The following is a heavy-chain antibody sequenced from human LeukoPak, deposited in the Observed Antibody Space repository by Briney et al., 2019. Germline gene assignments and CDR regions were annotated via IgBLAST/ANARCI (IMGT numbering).Heavy chain of an antibody. V-gene: IGHV4-34*01. CDR1: GGSFSGYY. CDR3: ARRNTMVRGVPYYFDY. Sequence: SETLSLTCAVYGGSFSGYYWSRIRQPPGKGLEWIGEINHSGSTTYNPSLKSRVTISVDTSKNQFSLKLSSVTAADTAVYYCARRNTMVRGVPYYFDYWGQGTLVTVSS. CDR2: INHSGST. J-gene: IGHJ4*02. D-gene: IGHD3-10*01.